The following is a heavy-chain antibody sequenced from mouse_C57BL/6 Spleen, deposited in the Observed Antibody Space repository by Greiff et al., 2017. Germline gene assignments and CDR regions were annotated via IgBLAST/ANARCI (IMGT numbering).Heavy chain of an antibody. CDR2: ISYDGSN. CDR1: GYSITSGYY. J-gene: IGHJ4*01. CDR3: ARDGYDYGSSYAMDY. V-gene: IGHV3-6*01. Sequence: VQLKESGPGLVKPSQSLSLTCSVTGYSITSGYYWNWIRQFPGNKLEWMGYISYDGSNNYNPYLKNRIAITRDTSKNQFLLKLNPVTTEDTATYYCARDGYDYGSSYAMDYWGQGTSVTVSS. D-gene: IGHD1-1*01.